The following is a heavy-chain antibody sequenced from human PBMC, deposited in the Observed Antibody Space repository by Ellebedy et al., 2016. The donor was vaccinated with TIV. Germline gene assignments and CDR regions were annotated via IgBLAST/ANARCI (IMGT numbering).Heavy chain of an antibody. J-gene: IGHJ4*02. V-gene: IGHV3-7*01. CDR1: GFTFSRYW. CDR2: INQEGSEK. Sequence: GGSLRLSCAASGFTFSRYWMSWVRQAPGKGLEWVANINQEGSEKYYVDSVKGRFTISRDNAKNSPYLQMNSLRAEDTAVYYCARAPDGSGSFYYFDYWGQGTLVTVSS. CDR3: ARAPDGSGSFYYFDY. D-gene: IGHD3-10*01.